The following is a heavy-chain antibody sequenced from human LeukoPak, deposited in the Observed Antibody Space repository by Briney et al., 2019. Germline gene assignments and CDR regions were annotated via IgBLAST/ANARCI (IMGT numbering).Heavy chain of an antibody. Sequence: GGSLRLSCAASGFTFSSYWMSWVRQAPGKGLEWVANIKQDGSEKYYVDSVKGRFTISRVNAKNSLYLQMNSLRAEDTAVYYCARDRVSDTVTTRYYYYYMDVWGKGTTVTVSS. CDR1: GFTFSSYW. CDR2: IKQDGSEK. D-gene: IGHD4-17*01. CDR3: ARDRVSDTVTTRYYYYYMDV. J-gene: IGHJ6*03. V-gene: IGHV3-7*01.